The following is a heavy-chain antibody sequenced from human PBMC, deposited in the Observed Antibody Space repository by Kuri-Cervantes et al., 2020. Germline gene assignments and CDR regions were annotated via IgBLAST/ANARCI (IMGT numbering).Heavy chain of an antibody. J-gene: IGHJ3*02. CDR3: ARDLITMIVVVGSPWAFDI. V-gene: IGHV4-38-2*01. CDR1: GYSISRGYH. D-gene: IGHD3-22*01. Sequence: SQTLSLTCVVFGYSISRGYHWGWIRQPPGKGLEWIGSASHSDNTLYNPPLKSRVTILIDTSKNQFSLKLSSVTAADTAVYYCARDLITMIVVVGSPWAFDIWGQGTMVTVSS. CDR2: ASHSDNT.